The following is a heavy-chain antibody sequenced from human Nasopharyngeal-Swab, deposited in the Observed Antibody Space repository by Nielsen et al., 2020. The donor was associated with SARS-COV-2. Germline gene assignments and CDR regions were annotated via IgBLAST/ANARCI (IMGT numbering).Heavy chain of an antibody. CDR3: AKDTKQWLVEGSFDY. Sequence: GESLKISCAASGFTFDDYGMSWVRQVPGKGLEWVSGINWNGGSTGYADSVKGRFTISRDNAKNSLYLQMSSLRGEDTALYYCAKDTKQWLVEGSFDYWGQGTLVAVSS. J-gene: IGHJ4*02. D-gene: IGHD6-19*01. CDR2: INWNGGST. V-gene: IGHV3-20*04. CDR1: GFTFDDYG.